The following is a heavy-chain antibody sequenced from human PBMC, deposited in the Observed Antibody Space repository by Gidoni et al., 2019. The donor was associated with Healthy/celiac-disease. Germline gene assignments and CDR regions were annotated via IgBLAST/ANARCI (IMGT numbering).Heavy chain of an antibody. Sequence: QVQLVQSGAEVKKPGASVQVSCKASGYTFTSYGISWVRQAPGQGLYWMGWISAYNGNTNYAQKLQGRVTMTTDTSTSTAYMELRSLRSDDTAVYYCARRTTYYYDSSGYFVFDYWGQGTLVTVSS. CDR2: ISAYNGNT. J-gene: IGHJ4*02. V-gene: IGHV1-18*04. CDR1: GYTFTSYG. CDR3: ARRTTYYYDSSGYFVFDY. D-gene: IGHD3-22*01.